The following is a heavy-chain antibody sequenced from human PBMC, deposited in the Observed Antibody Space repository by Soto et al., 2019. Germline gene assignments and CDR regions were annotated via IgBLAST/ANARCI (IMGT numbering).Heavy chain of an antibody. D-gene: IGHD2-2*02. CDR2: IYHTGTT. J-gene: IGHJ5*02. V-gene: IGHV4-4*02. CDR1: GGSISPINW. Sequence: SETLSLTCGVSGGSISPINWWSWVRQSPGKGLEWIGEIYHTGTTNYNPSLESRVIISVDKSKNQIFLNLNSVTAADTAVYYCARSQGISPLYWFDPWGQGTSITVSS. CDR3: ARSQGISPLYWFDP.